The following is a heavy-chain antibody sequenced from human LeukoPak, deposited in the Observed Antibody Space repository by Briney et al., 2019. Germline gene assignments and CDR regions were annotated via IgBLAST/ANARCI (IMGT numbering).Heavy chain of an antibody. CDR1: GDSISSYY. Sequence: SETLSLTCTVSGDSISSYYWSWIRQPPGKGLEWIGYIYYSGSTNYNPSLKSRVTISVDTSKNQFSLKLSSVTAADTAVYYCARACYYYDSSDAFDIWGQGTMVTVSS. CDR2: IYYSGST. J-gene: IGHJ3*02. CDR3: ARACYYYDSSDAFDI. D-gene: IGHD3-22*01. V-gene: IGHV4-59*01.